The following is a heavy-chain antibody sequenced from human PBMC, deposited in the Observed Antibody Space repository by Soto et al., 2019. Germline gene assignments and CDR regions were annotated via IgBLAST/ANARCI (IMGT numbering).Heavy chain of an antibody. CDR3: ARHKDISRSYLLTDC. CDR2: IYYSGNA. J-gene: IGHJ4*02. Sequence: SETLSLTGTVSGCAIRSMSYYWCWICKPPGKCLEWIGCIYYSGNAYYNPALKSRGSVSVDTPENQASLKVTSLTATDTAVYYRARHKDISRSYLLTDCWGEGTRVTV. D-gene: IGHD6-13*01. V-gene: IGHV4-39*01. CDR1: GCAIRSMSYY.